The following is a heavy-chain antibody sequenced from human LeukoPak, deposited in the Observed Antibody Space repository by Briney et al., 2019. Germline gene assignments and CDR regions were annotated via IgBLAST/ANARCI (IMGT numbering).Heavy chain of an antibody. CDR3: ARLRWFGELSPHDY. CDR1: GGTFSSYA. V-gene: IGHV1-69*04. J-gene: IGHJ4*02. Sequence: SVTVSCEASGGTFSSYAISWVRQAPGQGLEWMGRIIPILGIANYAQKFQGRVTITADKSTSTAYMELSSLRSEDTAVCYCARLRWFGELSPHDYWGQGTLVTVSS. CDR2: IIPILGIA. D-gene: IGHD3-10*01.